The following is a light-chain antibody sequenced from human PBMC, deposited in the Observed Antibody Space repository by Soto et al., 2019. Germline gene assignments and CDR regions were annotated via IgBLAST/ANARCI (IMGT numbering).Light chain of an antibody. V-gene: IGKV3D-15*01. J-gene: IGKJ4*01. CDR1: QSVSNN. CDR3: QQYNNWPPLT. Sequence: EIVMTQSPATLSASPGERATLSCSASQSVSNNLAWYQKKPGQAPRLLIYGASTTATGIPARFRGSGSGTEFTLTISMLQSEDFAVYCCQQYNNWPPLTFGGGTKVEIK. CDR2: GAS.